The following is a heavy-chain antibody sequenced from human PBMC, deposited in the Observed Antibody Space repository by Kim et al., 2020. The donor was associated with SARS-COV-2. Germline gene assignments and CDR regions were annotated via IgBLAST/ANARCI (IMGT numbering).Heavy chain of an antibody. CDR3: AKASSRGAYLTFFDY. V-gene: IGHV3-23*01. Sequence: ADSVKGRFTIARGDSKNTLHLQMDRLRAEDTAVYYCAKASSRGAYLTFFDYWGPGTLVTVSS. D-gene: IGHD1-26*01. J-gene: IGHJ4*02.